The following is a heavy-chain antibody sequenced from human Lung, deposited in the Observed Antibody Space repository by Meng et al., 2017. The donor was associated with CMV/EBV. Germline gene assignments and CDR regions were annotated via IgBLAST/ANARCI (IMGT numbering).Heavy chain of an antibody. D-gene: IGHD2-2*02. J-gene: IGHJ6*02. CDR1: GFTFSSYG. V-gene: IGHV3-30*02. CDR3: ASQDIVVVPAAIRNYYYYGMDV. CDR2: IRYDGSNK. Sequence: SXAASGFTFSSYGMHWVRQAPGKGLEWVAFIRYDGSNKYYADSVKGRFTISRDNSKNTLYLQMNSLRAEDTAVYYCASQDIVVVPAAIRNYYYYGMDVWGQGTTVXSP.